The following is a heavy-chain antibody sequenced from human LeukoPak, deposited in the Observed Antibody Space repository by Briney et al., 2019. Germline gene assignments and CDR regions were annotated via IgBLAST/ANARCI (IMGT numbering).Heavy chain of an antibody. CDR2: INYSGTT. D-gene: IGHD3-22*01. V-gene: IGHV4-59*11. Sequence: SETLSLTCSVSGGSISSQYWSWIRQPPGKGLEWIGYINYSGTTNYNPSLKSRATSSVDTSKNQFSLKLSSVTAADTAVYYCAILRDSSGYSRYFDYWGQGTLVTVSS. CDR3: AILRDSSGYSRYFDY. J-gene: IGHJ4*02. CDR1: GGSISSQY.